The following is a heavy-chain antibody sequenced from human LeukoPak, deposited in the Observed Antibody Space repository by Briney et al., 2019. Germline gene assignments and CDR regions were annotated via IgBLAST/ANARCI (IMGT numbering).Heavy chain of an antibody. J-gene: IGHJ4*02. D-gene: IGHD3-10*01. CDR2: INPSGGST. Sequence: EASVKVSCKASGYTFTSYYMHWVRQAPGQGLEWMGIINPSGGSTSYARKFQGRVTMTRDTSTSTVYMELSSLRSEDTAVYYCARGIMVRGPSDYFDYWGQGTLVTVSS. CDR1: GYTFTSYY. CDR3: ARGIMVRGPSDYFDY. V-gene: IGHV1-46*01.